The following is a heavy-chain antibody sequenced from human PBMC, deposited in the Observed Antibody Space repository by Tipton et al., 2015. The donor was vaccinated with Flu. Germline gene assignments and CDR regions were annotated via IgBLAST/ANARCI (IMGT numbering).Heavy chain of an antibody. V-gene: IGHV3-9*01. J-gene: IGHJ3*01. D-gene: IGHD6-19*01. CDR3: VKPRLGYFRDSSPLGDDAFDL. CDR2: LSWDGSNI. Sequence: SLRLSCAASGFSFDDYAMHWVRQFPGAGLEWVSGLSWDGSNIDYADSVKGRFTISRDNAQNSLYLQLNSLRAEDTALYYCVKPRLGYFRDSSPLGDDAFDLWGQGTMVTVSS. CDR1: GFSFDDYA.